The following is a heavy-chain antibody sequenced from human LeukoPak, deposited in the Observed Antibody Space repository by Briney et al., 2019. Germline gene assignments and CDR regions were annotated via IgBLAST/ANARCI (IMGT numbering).Heavy chain of an antibody. J-gene: IGHJ4*02. CDR2: IKQDGSEI. CDR1: GFNFNSYW. CDR3: ARARYGSGGYFFDF. V-gene: IGHV3-7*04. Sequence: GGSLRLSCAASGFNFNSYWMSWVRQAPGKGLECVANIKQDGSEIYFVDSVKGRFTISRDNAKSSLYLQMNSLRGEDTAVYYCARARYGSGGYFFDFWGQGTLVTVSS. D-gene: IGHD3-10*01.